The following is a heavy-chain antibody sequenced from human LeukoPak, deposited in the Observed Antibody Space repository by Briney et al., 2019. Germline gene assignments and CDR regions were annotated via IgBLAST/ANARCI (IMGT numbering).Heavy chain of an antibody. CDR3: ATTPYYYDSSGYYSDAFDI. Sequence: SETLSLTCTVSGGSISSYYWSWIRQPPGKGLEWIGSIYYSGSTYYNPSLKSRVTISVDTSKNQFSLKLSSVTAADTAVYYCATTPYYYDSSGYYSDAFDIWGQGTMVTVSS. V-gene: IGHV4-59*05. D-gene: IGHD3-22*01. CDR2: IYYSGST. J-gene: IGHJ3*02. CDR1: GGSISSYY.